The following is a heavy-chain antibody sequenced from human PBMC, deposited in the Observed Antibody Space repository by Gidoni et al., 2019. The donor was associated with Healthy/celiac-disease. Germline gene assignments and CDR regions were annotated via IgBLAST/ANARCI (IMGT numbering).Heavy chain of an antibody. J-gene: IGHJ5*02. CDR1: GGTFSSDA. Sequence: QVALVQSGAEVKTPGSSVKIYCKATGGTFSSDAISWVRQAPGQGLDWMGRIIPSLGIANYAQKFQGRVTITADKSTRTAYMELSRLRSEDTAVYYCARVCTVVTRYNWFDPWGQGTLVTVSS. V-gene: IGHV1-69*04. D-gene: IGHD2-21*02. CDR3: ARVCTVVTRYNWFDP. CDR2: IIPSLGIA.